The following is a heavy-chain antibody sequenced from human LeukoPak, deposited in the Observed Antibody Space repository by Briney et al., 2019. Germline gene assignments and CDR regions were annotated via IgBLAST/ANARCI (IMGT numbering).Heavy chain of an antibody. CDR2: INPNSGGT. J-gene: IGHJ4*02. V-gene: IGHV1-2*02. D-gene: IGHD3-22*01. CDR1: GYTFTGYY. CDR3: ASSDDTYETHDY. Sequence: ASVKVSCKASGYTFTGYYMHWVRQAPGQGLEWMGWINPNSGGTNYAQKFQGRVTITADESTSTAYMELSSLRSEDTAVYYCASSDDTYETHDYWGQGTLVTVSS.